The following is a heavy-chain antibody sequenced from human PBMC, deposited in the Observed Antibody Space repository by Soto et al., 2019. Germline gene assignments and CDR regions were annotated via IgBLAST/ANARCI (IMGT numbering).Heavy chain of an antibody. CDR3: ARGFRYCSGGSCYDDAFDI. CDR1: GFTFSSYA. CDR2: ISSNGGST. V-gene: IGHV3-64*01. D-gene: IGHD2-15*01. J-gene: IGHJ3*02. Sequence: GGSLRLSCAASGFTFSSYAMHWVRQAPGKGLEYVSAISSNGGSTYYANSVKGRFTISRDNSKNTLYLQMGSLRAEDMAVCYCARGFRYCSGGSCYDDAFDIWGQGTMVTVS.